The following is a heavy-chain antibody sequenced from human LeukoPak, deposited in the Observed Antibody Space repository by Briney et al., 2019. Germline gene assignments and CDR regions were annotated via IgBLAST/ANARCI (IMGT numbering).Heavy chain of an antibody. V-gene: IGHV3-30*03. CDR2: ISYDGSNK. D-gene: IGHD6-19*01. Sequence: GGSLRLSCAASGFTFSSYGMHWVRQAPGKGLEWVAVISYDGSNKYYADSVKGRFTISRDNSKNTLYLQMNSLRAEDTAVYYCAREGGQWLQQRYGMDVWGKGTTVTVSS. CDR1: GFTFSSYG. CDR3: AREGGQWLQQRYGMDV. J-gene: IGHJ6*04.